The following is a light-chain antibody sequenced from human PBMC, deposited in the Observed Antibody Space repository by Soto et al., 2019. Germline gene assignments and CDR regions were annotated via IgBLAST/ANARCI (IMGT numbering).Light chain of an antibody. CDR2: DVI. V-gene: IGLV2-14*01. CDR3: SSSTTSSTLYV. J-gene: IGLJ1*01. Sequence: QSALTQPASVSGSPGQSITISCTGTRSDVGGYNYVSWYQQYPGKAPKLMIYDVINRPSGVSNRFSGSKSGNTASLTISGLRAEDEADYYCSSSTTSSTLYVFGTGTKVTVL. CDR1: RSDVGGYNY.